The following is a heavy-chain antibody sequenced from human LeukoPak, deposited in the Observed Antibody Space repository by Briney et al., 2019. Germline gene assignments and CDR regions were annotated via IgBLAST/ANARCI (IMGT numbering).Heavy chain of an antibody. V-gene: IGHV3-23*01. CDR3: AKLQDFYDNSGYSYFDN. D-gene: IGHD3-22*01. Sequence: PGGSLRLSCAASGFTFSNYAMSWVRQAPGKGLEWVSSITGNALNTYHADFIKDRFTISRDDSKNTLYLHLSSLRVEDTAVYYCAKLQDFYDNSGYSYFDNWGQGTLVTVSS. CDR1: GFTFSNYA. J-gene: IGHJ4*02. CDR2: ITGNALNT.